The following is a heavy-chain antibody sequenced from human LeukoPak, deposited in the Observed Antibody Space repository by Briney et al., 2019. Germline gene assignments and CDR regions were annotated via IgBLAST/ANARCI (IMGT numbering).Heavy chain of an antibody. Sequence: GGSLRLSCAASGFTFSDYWVNWVRQAPGKGLEWVANIKQDGSEKYYVDSVKGRFTISRDNAKNSLYLQMNSLRAEDTAVYYCATGINYWGQGTLVTVSS. V-gene: IGHV3-7*05. CDR3: ATGINY. CDR2: IKQDGSEK. CDR1: GFTFSDYW. D-gene: IGHD1-14*01. J-gene: IGHJ4*02.